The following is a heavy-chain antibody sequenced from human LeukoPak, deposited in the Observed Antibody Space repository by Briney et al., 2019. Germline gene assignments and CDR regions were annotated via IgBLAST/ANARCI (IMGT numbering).Heavy chain of an antibody. CDR2: ISCYGRST. D-gene: IGHD3-22*01. V-gene: IGHV3-43D*03. CDR3: AKDYSFLNSYDSSGLDY. Sequence: GGSLSLSCAVSGFTFDYYAMHWVRQAAGKGLEWVGLISCYGRSTYYADSVKGRFTISRDNSKNSLYLQMNSLRAEDTALYYCAKDYSFLNSYDSSGLDYWGQGTLVTVSS. CDR1: GFTFDYYA. J-gene: IGHJ4*02.